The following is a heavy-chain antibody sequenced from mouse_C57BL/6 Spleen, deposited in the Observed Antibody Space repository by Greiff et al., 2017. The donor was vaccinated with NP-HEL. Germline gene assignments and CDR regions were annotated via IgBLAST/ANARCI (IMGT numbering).Heavy chain of an antibody. CDR2: INPNNGGT. V-gene: IGHV1-26*01. CDR3: ARRDYYFDY. CDR1: GYTFTDYY. J-gene: IGHJ2*01. Sequence: VQLQQSGPELVQPGASVKISCKASGYTFTDYYMNWVKQSHGKSLEWIGDINPNNGGTSYNQKFKGKATLTVDKSSSTAYMELRSLTSEDSAVYYCARRDYYFDYWGQGTTLTVSS. D-gene: IGHD2-4*01.